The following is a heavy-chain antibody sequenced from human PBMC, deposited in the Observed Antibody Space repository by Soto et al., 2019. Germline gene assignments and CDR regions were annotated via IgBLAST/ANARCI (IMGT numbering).Heavy chain of an antibody. CDR3: ARRDRSGFSYWLDT. J-gene: IGHJ5*02. Sequence: SETLSLTCTVSGGSISDGYYWTWIRQHPGKGLEWIGSISASGGTSYNPSLKSRLTVSVDKSKNQFSLNLRSVTAADTAVYYCARRDRSGFSYWLDTWGQGTLVTVSS. CDR2: ISASGGT. V-gene: IGHV4-31*03. CDR1: GGSISDGYY. D-gene: IGHD3-22*01.